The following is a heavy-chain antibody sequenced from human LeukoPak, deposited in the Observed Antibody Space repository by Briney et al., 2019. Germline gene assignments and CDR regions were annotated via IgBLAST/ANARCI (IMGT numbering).Heavy chain of an antibody. Sequence: SVKVSCKASGGTFSSYAISWVRQAPGQGLEWMGRNMPILGIANYAQKFQGRVTITADKSTSTAYMELSSLRSEDTAVYYCARTTNCSSTSCYGNYYYYYGMDVWGQGTTVTVSS. CDR2: NMPILGIA. J-gene: IGHJ6*02. V-gene: IGHV1-69*04. CDR3: ARTTNCSSTSCYGNYYYYYGMDV. CDR1: GGTFSSYA. D-gene: IGHD2-2*01.